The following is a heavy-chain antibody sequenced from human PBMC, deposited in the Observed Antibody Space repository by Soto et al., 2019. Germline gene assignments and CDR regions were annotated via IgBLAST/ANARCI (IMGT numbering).Heavy chain of an antibody. CDR1: GGSFSGYY. D-gene: IGHD3-3*01. CDR3: AREGSPYDFWSGYYTHNWFDP. CDR2: INHSGST. J-gene: IGHJ5*02. Sequence: SETLSLTCAVYGGSFSGYYWSWIRQPPGKGLEWIGEINHSGSTNYNPSLKSRVTISVDTSKNQFSLKLSSVTAADTAVYYCAREGSPYDFWSGYYTHNWFDPWGQGTLVTV. V-gene: IGHV4-34*01.